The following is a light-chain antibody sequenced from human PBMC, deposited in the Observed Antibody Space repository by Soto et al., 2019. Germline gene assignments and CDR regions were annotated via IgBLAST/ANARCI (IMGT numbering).Light chain of an antibody. CDR2: GSS. CDR3: QQYGSSPPYT. V-gene: IGKV3-20*01. J-gene: IGKJ2*01. CDR1: QTVSGNY. Sequence: EIVLTQSPGILSLSPGERATLSCRASQTVSGNYLAWYQQKPGQSPRLLIYGSSDRATGIPDRFSGSGSGTDFTLTINRVEPEDFAVYAYQQYGSSPPYTFGQGTTLEI.